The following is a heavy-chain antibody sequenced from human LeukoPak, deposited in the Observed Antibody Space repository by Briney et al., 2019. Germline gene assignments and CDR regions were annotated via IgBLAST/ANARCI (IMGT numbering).Heavy chain of an antibody. CDR3: ARGLSSYYDSRGYSYYFDY. V-gene: IGHV4-34*01. CDR1: GGSFSGYY. CDR2: INHSGTT. D-gene: IGHD3-22*01. Sequence: PSETLSLTCAVYGGSFSGYYWSWIRQPPGKGLEWIGEINHSGTTNYNPSLKSRVTISVDTSKNQFSLKLSSVTAADTAVYYCARGLSSYYDSRGYSYYFDYWGQGTLVTVSS. J-gene: IGHJ4*02.